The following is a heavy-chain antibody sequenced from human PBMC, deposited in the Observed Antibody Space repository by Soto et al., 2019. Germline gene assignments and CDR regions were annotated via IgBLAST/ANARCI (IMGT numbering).Heavy chain of an antibody. CDR3: ARLGYYDSSGYDSWAFDI. CDR1: GGSISSYY. D-gene: IGHD3-22*01. V-gene: IGHV4-59*08. CDR2: IYYSGST. J-gene: IGHJ3*02. Sequence: SETLSLTCTVSGGSISSYYWSWIRQPPGKGLEWIGYIYYSGSTNYNPSLKSRVTISVDTSKNQFSLKLSSVTAADTAVYYFARLGYYDSSGYDSWAFDIWGQGTMVTVSS.